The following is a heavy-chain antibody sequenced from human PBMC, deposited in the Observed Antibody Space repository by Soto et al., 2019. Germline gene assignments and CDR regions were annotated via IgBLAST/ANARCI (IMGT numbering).Heavy chain of an antibody. Sequence: GESLKISCAASGFTFSGSAMHWVRQASGKGLEWVGRIRSKANSYATAYAASVKGRFTISRDDSKNTAYLQMNSLKTEDTAVYYCTRHANDFSYYGMDVWGQGTTVTVSS. V-gene: IGHV3-73*01. CDR3: TRHANDFSYYGMDV. J-gene: IGHJ6*02. CDR2: IRSKANSYAT. D-gene: IGHD3-3*01. CDR1: GFTFSGSA.